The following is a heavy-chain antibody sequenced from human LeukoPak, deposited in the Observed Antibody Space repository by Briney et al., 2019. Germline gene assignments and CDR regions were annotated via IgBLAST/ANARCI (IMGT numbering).Heavy chain of an antibody. CDR1: GGSISSYY. Sequence: SETLSLTCTVSGGSISSYYWSWIRQPAGKGLEWIGRIYTSGSTNYNPSLKSRVTMSVDTSKNQFSLKLSSVTAADAAVYYCARERTRFTIFGVVAPNAFDIWGQGTMVTVSS. J-gene: IGHJ3*02. CDR2: IYTSGST. V-gene: IGHV4-4*07. D-gene: IGHD3-3*01. CDR3: ARERTRFTIFGVVAPNAFDI.